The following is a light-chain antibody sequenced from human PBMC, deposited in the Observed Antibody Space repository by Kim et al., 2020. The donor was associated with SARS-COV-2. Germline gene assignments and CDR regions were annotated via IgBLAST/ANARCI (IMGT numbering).Light chain of an antibody. CDR3: AAWDDSLNGHV. J-gene: IGLJ1*01. CDR2: SND. CDR1: SSNIGTNT. V-gene: IGLV1-44*01. Sequence: QRVSISCSGSSSNIGTNTVNWYQLLPGTAPKLLVYSNDQRLSGVPDRFSGSKSGTSASLAISGLHSDDEADYYCAAWDDSLNGHVFGTGTKVTVL.